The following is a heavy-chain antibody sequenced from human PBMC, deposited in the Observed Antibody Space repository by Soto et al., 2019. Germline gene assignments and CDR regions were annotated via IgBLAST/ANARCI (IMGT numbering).Heavy chain of an antibody. CDR2: ISGENGNT. D-gene: IGHD2-15*01. CDR3: ARCYCSVGSCYACWHFDL. V-gene: IGHV1-18*01. Sequence: QVPLVQSGAEVKKPGASVKLSCKASGYTFNNYAISWVRQAPGQGLEXMGWISGENGNTDQAHNFQDRVTXXXXXXXXXXXXXXXXXXXXXXALYYCARCYCSVGSCYACWHFDLWGRGTLVTVSS. CDR1: GYTFNNYA. J-gene: IGHJ2*01.